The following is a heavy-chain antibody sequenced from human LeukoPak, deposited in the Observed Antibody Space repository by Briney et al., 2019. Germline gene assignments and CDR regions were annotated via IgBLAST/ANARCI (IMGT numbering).Heavy chain of an antibody. V-gene: IGHV3-21*01. J-gene: IGHJ4*02. CDR2: ISSSSSYI. D-gene: IGHD6-6*01. Sequence: GGSLRLSCAASGFIFSSYSMNWVRQAPGKGLEWVSSISSSSSYIYYADSVKGRFTISRDNAKKSLYLQTNSLRAEDTAVYYCARADSNIAARRIGFNYWGQGTLVTVSS. CDR3: ARADSNIAARRIGFNY. CDR1: GFIFSSYS.